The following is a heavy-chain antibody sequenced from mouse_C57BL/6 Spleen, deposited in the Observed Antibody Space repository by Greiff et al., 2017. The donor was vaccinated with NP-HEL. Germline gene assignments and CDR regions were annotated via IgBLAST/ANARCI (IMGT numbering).Heavy chain of an antibody. CDR3: ARGDYGSRDFDV. V-gene: IGHV1-59*01. D-gene: IGHD1-1*01. CDR2: IDPSDSYT. J-gene: IGHJ1*03. CDR1: GYTFTSYW. Sequence: QVQLQQPGAELVRPGTSVKLSCKASGYTFTSYWMHWVKQRPGQGLEWIGVIDPSDSYTNYNQKFKGKATLTVDTSSSTAYMQLSSLTSEDSAVYYCARGDYGSRDFDVWGTGTTVTVSS.